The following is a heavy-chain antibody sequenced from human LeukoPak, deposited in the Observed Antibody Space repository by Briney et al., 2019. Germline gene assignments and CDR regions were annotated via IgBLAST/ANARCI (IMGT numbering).Heavy chain of an antibody. CDR1: GFPFSTFG. V-gene: IGHV3-23*01. D-gene: IGHD5-12*01. Sequence: PGGSLRLSCAASGFPFSTFGMSWVRRAPGKGPEWVSGITGSGATTYYADSVKGRFTISRDNSQNTLYLQMNTLRAGDTAVYYCARATNSGPWGYFDLWGRGTLVTVSS. J-gene: IGHJ2*01. CDR3: ARATNSGPWGYFDL. CDR2: ITGSGATT.